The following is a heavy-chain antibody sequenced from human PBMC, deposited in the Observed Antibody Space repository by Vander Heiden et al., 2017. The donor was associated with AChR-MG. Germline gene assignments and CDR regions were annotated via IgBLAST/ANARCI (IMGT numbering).Heavy chain of an antibody. V-gene: IGHV3-11*01. CDR2: ISSSGSTI. D-gene: IGHD5-12*01. Sequence: QVQLVESGGGLVTPGGSLRLCCAASGITFSDYYMSWSRQAPGKGLEGVSYISSSGSTIVYADSVKGRFTISRDNAKNSLYLQMNSLRAEDTAVYYCAILAGDSGYDSLFDYWGQGTLVTVSS. J-gene: IGHJ4*02. CDR1: GITFSDYY. CDR3: AILAGDSGYDSLFDY.